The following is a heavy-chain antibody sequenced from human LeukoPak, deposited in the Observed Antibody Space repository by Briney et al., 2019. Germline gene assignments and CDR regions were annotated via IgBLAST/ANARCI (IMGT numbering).Heavy chain of an antibody. CDR3: AKPYQIGGLSAFDL. Sequence: GGSLRLSCAASGFTFSSYAMSWVCQAPGKGLEWVSAISGSGGSTYYADSVKGRFTISRDSSKDTLFLQMSSLRAEDSAVYFCAKPYQIGGLSAFDLWGQGTMVTASS. CDR1: GFTFSSYA. V-gene: IGHV3-23*01. D-gene: IGHD1-26*01. J-gene: IGHJ3*01. CDR2: ISGSGGST.